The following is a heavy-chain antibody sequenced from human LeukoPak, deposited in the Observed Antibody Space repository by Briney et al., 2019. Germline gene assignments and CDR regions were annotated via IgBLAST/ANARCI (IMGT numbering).Heavy chain of an antibody. D-gene: IGHD3-22*01. Sequence: ASVKVSCKASGYTFTGYHMHWVRQAPGQGLEWMGWINPNSGGTNYAQKFQGRVTMTRDTSISTAYMELSRLRSDDTAVYYCARAPSRDSSGYPMDWGQGTLVTVSS. J-gene: IGHJ4*02. CDR3: ARAPSRDSSGYPMD. V-gene: IGHV1-2*02. CDR2: INPNSGGT. CDR1: GYTFTGYH.